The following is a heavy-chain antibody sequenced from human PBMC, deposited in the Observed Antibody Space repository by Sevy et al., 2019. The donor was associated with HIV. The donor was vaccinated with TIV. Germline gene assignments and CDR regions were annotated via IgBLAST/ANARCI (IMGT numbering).Heavy chain of an antibody. CDR2: IYSSGNT. D-gene: IGHD2-15*01. J-gene: IGHJ4*02. V-gene: IGHV4-61*01. CDR1: NDSVSSGTFH. Sequence: SETLSLTCTVSNDSVSSGTFHWSWIRQPPQKGLEWIGYIYSSGNTNYNPSLESRVTISVDTSKKQFSLRLNSVTAADTAVYYCARLRWPEAHFDYWGQGTLVTVSS. CDR3: ARLRWPEAHFDY.